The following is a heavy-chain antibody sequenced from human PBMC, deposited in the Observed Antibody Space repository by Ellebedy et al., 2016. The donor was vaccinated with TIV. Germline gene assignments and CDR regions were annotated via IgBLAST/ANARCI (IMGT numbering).Heavy chain of an antibody. V-gene: IGHV3-23*01. D-gene: IGHD6-13*01. J-gene: IGHJ6*02. CDR2: ISGSGGST. Sequence: GGSLRLSCAASGFTFSSYGMSWVRQAPGKGLEWVSAISGSGGSTYYADSVKGRFTISRDNSKNSLYLQMNSLRAEDTALYYCVKDSPYSSSWYGMDVWGQGTTVTVSS. CDR1: GFTFSSYG. CDR3: VKDSPYSSSWYGMDV.